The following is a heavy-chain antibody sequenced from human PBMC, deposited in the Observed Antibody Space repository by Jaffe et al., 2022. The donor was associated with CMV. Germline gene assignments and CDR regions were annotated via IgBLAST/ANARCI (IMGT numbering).Heavy chain of an antibody. CDR3: TTDLDSGTYWGNSYFDY. Sequence: EVQLVESGGGLVKPGGSLRLSCAASGFTFTHAWMGWVRQGPGKGLEWVGRIKSKSDGGTTDYAAPVKGRFTMSSDDSKNTLYLQMNSLKTEDTAVYYCTTDLDSGTYWGNSYFDYWGQGTLVTVSS. V-gene: IGHV3-15*01. CDR1: GFTFTHAW. D-gene: IGHD1-26*01. CDR2: IKSKSDGGTT. J-gene: IGHJ4*02.